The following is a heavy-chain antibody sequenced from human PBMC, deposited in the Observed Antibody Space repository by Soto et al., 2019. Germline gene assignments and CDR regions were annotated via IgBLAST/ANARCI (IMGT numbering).Heavy chain of an antibody. CDR2: IYYSGST. J-gene: IGHJ4*02. Sequence: SETLSLTCTVSGGSISSYYWSWIRQPPGKGLEWIGYIYYSGSTNYNPSLKSRVTISVDTSKNQFSLKLSSVTAADTAVYYCARVGGDGYNFDYWGQGTLVTVSS. D-gene: IGHD3-16*01. V-gene: IGHV4-59*01. CDR1: GGSISSYY. CDR3: ARVGGDGYNFDY.